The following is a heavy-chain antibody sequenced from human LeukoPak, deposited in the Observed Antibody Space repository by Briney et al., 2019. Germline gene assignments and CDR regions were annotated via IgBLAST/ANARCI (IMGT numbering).Heavy chain of an antibody. CDR3: ARHPPRGDGGLPVDY. D-gene: IGHD4-17*01. J-gene: IGHJ4*02. CDR2: IYASGST. Sequence: SETLSLTCTVAGGSISSYYWSWIRQPPGKGLEGIGYIYASGSTNNNPSLKSRVTISVDTSKNQLSLKLSSVTAADTAVYYCARHPPRGDGGLPVDYWGQGTLVTASS. CDR1: GGSISSYY. V-gene: IGHV4-59*01.